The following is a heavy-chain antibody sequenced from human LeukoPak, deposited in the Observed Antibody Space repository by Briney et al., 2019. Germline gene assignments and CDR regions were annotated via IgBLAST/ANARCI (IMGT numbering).Heavy chain of an antibody. Sequence: PSETLSLTCTVSGGSISSRSYNWGWIRQPPGKGLEWIGNIHYSGSTYYNPSLKSRVTISVDTSKNQFSLKLSSVTAADTAVYYCARRSLIWFGSFDYWGQGTLVTVSS. CDR1: GGSISSRSYN. CDR2: IHYSGST. V-gene: IGHV4-39*01. J-gene: IGHJ4*02. CDR3: ARRSLIWFGSFDY. D-gene: IGHD3-10*01.